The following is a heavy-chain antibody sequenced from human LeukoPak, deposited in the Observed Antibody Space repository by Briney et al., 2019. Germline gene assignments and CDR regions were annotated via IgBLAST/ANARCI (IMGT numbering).Heavy chain of an antibody. J-gene: IGHJ4*02. Sequence: PGGSRRLSCAASGFTFSSYSMNWVRQAPGKGMEWVSSISSSSSYIYYADSVKGRFTISRDNAKNSLYLQMNSLRAEDTAVYYCARGAVVADHWGQGTLVTVSS. V-gene: IGHV3-21*01. CDR2: ISSSSSYI. CDR3: ARGAVVADH. CDR1: GFTFSSYS. D-gene: IGHD2-15*01.